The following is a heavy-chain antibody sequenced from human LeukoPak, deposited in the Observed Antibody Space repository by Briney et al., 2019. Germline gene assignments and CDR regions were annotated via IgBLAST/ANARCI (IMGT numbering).Heavy chain of an antibody. CDR1: GGSISSGDYY. D-gene: IGHD5-18*01. CDR2: IYYSGST. Sequence: PSETLSLTCTVSGGSISSGDYYWSWIRQPPGKGLEWIGYIYYSGSTYYNPPLKSRVTISVDTSKNQFSLKLSSVTAADTAVYYCARGSVDTAMASGDYWGQGTLVTVSS. J-gene: IGHJ4*02. CDR3: ARGSVDTAMASGDY. V-gene: IGHV4-30-4*01.